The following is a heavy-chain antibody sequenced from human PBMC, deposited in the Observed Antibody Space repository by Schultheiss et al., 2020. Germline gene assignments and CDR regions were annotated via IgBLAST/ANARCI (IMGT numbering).Heavy chain of an antibody. J-gene: IGHJ4*02. V-gene: IGHV4-34*01. Sequence: TLSLTCAVYGGSFSGYYWSWIRQPPGKGLEWIGEINHSGSTNYNPSLKSRVTMSVDTSNNQFSLRLSSVTAADTAVYHCARGRSSYFLDYWGQGTLVTVSS. D-gene: IGHD6-6*01. CDR2: INHSGST. CDR1: GGSFSGYY. CDR3: ARGRSSYFLDY.